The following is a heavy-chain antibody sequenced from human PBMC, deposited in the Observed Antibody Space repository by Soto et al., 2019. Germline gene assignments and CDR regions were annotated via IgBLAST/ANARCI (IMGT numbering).Heavy chain of an antibody. D-gene: IGHD1-26*01. CDR2: ISAYNGNR. V-gene: IGHV1-18*01. J-gene: IGHJ4*02. Sequence: ASVKVSCKASGYTFTSYGISWVRQAPGQGLEWMGWISAYNGNRNYAQKVQGRVTMTTDTSANTAYMELRSLRSDDTAVYYCARDQVGATGDYWGQGTLVTVSS. CDR3: ARDQVGATGDY. CDR1: GYTFTSYG.